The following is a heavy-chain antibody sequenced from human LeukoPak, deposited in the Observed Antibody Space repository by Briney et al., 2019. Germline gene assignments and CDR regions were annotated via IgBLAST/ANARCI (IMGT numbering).Heavy chain of an antibody. CDR2: ISSSSSYI. CDR3: ARDRRPTITIFGVPRDAFDI. V-gene: IGHV3-21*01. CDR1: GFTFSSYS. Sequence: PGGSLRLSCAASGFTFSSYSMNWVRQAPGKGLEWVSSISSSSSYIYYADSVKGRFTISRDNAKNSLYLQMNSLRAEDTAVYYCARDRRPTITIFGVPRDAFDIWGQGTMVTVSS. D-gene: IGHD3-3*01. J-gene: IGHJ3*02.